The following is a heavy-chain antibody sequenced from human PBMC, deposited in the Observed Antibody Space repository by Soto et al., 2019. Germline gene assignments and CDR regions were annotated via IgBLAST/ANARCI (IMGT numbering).Heavy chain of an antibody. Sequence: SETLSLTCTVSGGSISSDTYYWGWIRQTPEKGLEWIASISYSGSTYYNPSLKSRVTISVDTSKNQFSLKLSSVTAADTAVYYCARSVFPWGQGTPVTVSS. CDR2: ISYSGST. J-gene: IGHJ5*02. V-gene: IGHV4-39*07. CDR3: ARSVFP. CDR1: GGSISSDTYY.